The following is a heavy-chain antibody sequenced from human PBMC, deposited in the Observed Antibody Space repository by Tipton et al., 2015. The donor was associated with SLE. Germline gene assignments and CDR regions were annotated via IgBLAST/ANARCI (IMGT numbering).Heavy chain of an antibody. D-gene: IGHD6-19*01. CDR1: VGSISSTNYY. CDR3: ARGIAVATPGY. V-gene: IGHV4-39*07. J-gene: IGHJ4*02. CDR2: ISYSGST. Sequence: TLSLTCTVSVGSISSTNYYWGWIRQPPGKGLEWIGSISYSGSTYYNTSFKSRVAIAVDTSKNQFSLKLSSVIAADTAVYYCARGIAVATPGYWGQGTLVTVSS.